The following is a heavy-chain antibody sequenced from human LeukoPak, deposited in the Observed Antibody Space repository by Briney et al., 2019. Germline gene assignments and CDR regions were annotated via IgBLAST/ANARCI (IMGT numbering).Heavy chain of an antibody. CDR2: VYYSGST. J-gene: IGHJ4*01. Sequence: SESLSLTCTRSGGSFGSSPYYWGWIRQPPGKGLEWIGTVYYSGSTYYNPSLKSRVTISVDTSKNQFSLMLSSVTAADTAVYHCARHVADCGGDCYSLYYFDYWGHGTLVTVSS. D-gene: IGHD2-21*02. CDR1: GGSFGSSPYY. CDR3: ARHVADCGGDCYSLYYFDY. V-gene: IGHV4-39*01.